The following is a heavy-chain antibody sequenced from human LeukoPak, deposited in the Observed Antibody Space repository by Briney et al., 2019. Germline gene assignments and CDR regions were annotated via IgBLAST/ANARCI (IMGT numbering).Heavy chain of an antibody. CDR3: ARVSSEDIVAAIDY. D-gene: IGHD5-12*01. CDR2: ISAYNGNT. V-gene: IGHV1-18*01. J-gene: IGHJ4*02. CDR1: GYTFTSYG. Sequence: ASVKVSCKASGYTFTSYGISWVRQAPGQGLEWMGWISAYNGNTNYAQKLQGRVTMTTVTSTSTAYMELRSLRSDDTAVYYCARVSSEDIVAAIDYWGQGTLVTVSS.